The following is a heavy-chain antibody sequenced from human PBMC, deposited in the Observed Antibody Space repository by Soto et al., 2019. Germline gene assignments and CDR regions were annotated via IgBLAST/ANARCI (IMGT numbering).Heavy chain of an antibody. J-gene: IGHJ4*02. V-gene: IGHV3-30*18. CDR3: AKSPNFYCSSPNCYKYYFDH. D-gene: IGHD2-2*02. CDR1: GFTFSSYG. CDR2: ISYDGSEK. Sequence: GGSLRLSCAASGFTFSSYGMHWVRQAPGKGLEWVAVISYDGSEKYYVDSVKGRFTISKDNSKNTLYLQMNSLRPEDTAVYYCAKSPNFYCSSPNCYKYYFDHWGQGTRVTVSS.